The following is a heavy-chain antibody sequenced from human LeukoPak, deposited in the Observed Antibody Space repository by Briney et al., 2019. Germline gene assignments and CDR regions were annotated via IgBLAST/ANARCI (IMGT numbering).Heavy chain of an antibody. CDR2: INPNSGAT. J-gene: IGHJ4*02. V-gene: IGHV1-2*02. CDR3: VRGAVAGTRGHLKDY. Sequence: ASVKVSCKASGYTFTGYFMHWVRQAPGQGLEWMGWINPNSGATGYAPQFQGRVALTRDTSITTAYLELSSLRSDDTAVYFCVRGAVAGTRGHLKDYWGQGTLVTVSS. CDR1: GYTFTGYF. D-gene: IGHD6-19*01.